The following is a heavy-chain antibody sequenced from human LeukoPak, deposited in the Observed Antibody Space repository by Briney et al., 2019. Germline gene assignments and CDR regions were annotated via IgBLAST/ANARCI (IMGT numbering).Heavy chain of an antibody. CDR3: ARDQIQYYYDTSGLDP. CDR2: ISSSSSYI. CDR1: GFTFSSYS. D-gene: IGHD3-22*01. Sequence: GGSLRLSCAASGFTFSSYSMNWVRQAPGKGLEWVSSISSSSSYIYYADSVKGRFTISRDNAKNSLYLQMNSLRAEDTAVYYCARDQIQYYYDTSGLDPWGREPWSPSPQ. V-gene: IGHV3-21*01. J-gene: IGHJ5*02.